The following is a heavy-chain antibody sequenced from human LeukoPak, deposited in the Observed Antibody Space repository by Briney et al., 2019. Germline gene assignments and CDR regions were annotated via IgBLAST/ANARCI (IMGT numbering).Heavy chain of an antibody. J-gene: IGHJ4*02. CDR2: IYPDDSDT. D-gene: IGHD4-17*01. Sequence: GESLKISCGASGYSFTSYWIGWVRQLPGRGLEWMGIIYPDDSDTRYNPSFQGQVTLSADKSIRTAYLQWNGLKASDTAMYYCAGARHGDYRWDYWGQGTLVTVSS. CDR1: GYSFTSYW. V-gene: IGHV5-51*01. CDR3: AGARHGDYRWDY.